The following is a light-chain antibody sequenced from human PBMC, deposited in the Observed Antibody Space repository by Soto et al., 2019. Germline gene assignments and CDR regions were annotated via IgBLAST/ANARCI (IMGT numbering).Light chain of an antibody. CDR3: MQATHSPWA. V-gene: IGKV2-24*01. CDR1: QSLVHSDGNTY. J-gene: IGKJ1*01. Sequence: DIVLTQAPLSSPVTLGQPASISCRSSQSLVHSDGNTYLSWLHQRPGQPPRLLIYKISKRFSGVPDRCSGSGAVTDFTRTITRVEAEDVGVYYCMQATHSPWAFGQGTKVEIK. CDR2: KIS.